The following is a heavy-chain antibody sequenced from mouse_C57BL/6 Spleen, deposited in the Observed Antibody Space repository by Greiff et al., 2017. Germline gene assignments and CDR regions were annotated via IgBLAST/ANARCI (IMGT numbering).Heavy chain of an antibody. Sequence: QVQLKQPGAELVRPGSSVKLSCKASGYTFTSYWMHWVKQRPIQGLEWIGNIDPSDSETHYNQKFKDKATLTVDKSSSTAYMQLSSLTSEDSAVYYCARCLRSCYYFDYWGQGTTLTVSS. CDR3: ARCLRSCYYFDY. V-gene: IGHV1-52*01. D-gene: IGHD1-1*01. CDR1: GYTFTSYW. J-gene: IGHJ2*01. CDR2: IDPSDSET.